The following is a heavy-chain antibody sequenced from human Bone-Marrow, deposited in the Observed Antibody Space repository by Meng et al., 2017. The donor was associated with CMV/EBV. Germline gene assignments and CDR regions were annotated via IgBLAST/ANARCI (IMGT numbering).Heavy chain of an antibody. CDR2: IIPIFGTA. D-gene: IGHD2-2*01. J-gene: IGHJ6*02. CDR3: ARGVIVVVPAAWEYYYGMDV. V-gene: IGHV1-69*01. Sequence: SCKASGGTFSSYAISWVRQAPGQGLEWMGGIIPIFGTANYAQKFQGRVTITADESTSTAYMELSSLRSEDTAVYYCARGVIVVVPAAWEYYYGMDVWGQGTTVTVSS. CDR1: GGTFSSYA.